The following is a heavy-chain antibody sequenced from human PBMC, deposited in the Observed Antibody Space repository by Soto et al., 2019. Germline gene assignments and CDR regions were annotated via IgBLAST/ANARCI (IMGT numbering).Heavy chain of an antibody. CDR3: TRQHGGTAMSSDAFDI. V-gene: IGHV3-73*01. CDR1: GFTFSGSA. D-gene: IGHD5-18*01. CDR2: IRSKANSYAT. J-gene: IGHJ3*02. Sequence: GSLRLSCAASGFTFSGSAMHWVRQASGKGLEWVGRIRSKANSYATAYAASVKGRFTISRDDSKNTAYLQMNSLKTEDTAVYYCTRQHGGTAMSSDAFDIWGQGTMVTVSS.